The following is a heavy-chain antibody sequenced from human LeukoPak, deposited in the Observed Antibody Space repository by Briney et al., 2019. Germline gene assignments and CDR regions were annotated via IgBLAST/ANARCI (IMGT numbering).Heavy chain of an antibody. J-gene: IGHJ6*02. D-gene: IGHD3-9*01. CDR1: GGSISSYY. V-gene: IGHV4-59*01. CDR3: ARDGGQFDILTGYYYHYGMDV. CDR2: IYYSGST. Sequence: PSETLSLTCTVSGGSISSYYWSWIRQPPGKGLEWIGYIYYSGSTNYNLSLKSRVTISVDTSKNQFSLKLSSVTAADTAVYYCARDGGQFDILTGYYYHYGMDVWGQGTTVTVSS.